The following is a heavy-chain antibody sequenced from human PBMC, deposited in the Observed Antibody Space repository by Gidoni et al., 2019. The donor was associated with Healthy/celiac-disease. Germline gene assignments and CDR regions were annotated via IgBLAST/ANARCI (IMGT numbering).Heavy chain of an antibody. Sequence: QVQLQESGPGLVKPSQTLSLTCTVSGGSISSGDYYWSWIRQPPGKGLEWIGYIYYSWSTYYNPSLKSRVTISVDTSKNQFSLKLSSVTAADTAVYYCARELIWFGEYPHAFDIWGQGTMVTVSS. D-gene: IGHD3-10*01. V-gene: IGHV4-30-4*01. J-gene: IGHJ3*02. CDR2: IYYSWST. CDR3: ARELIWFGEYPHAFDI. CDR1: GGSISSGDYY.